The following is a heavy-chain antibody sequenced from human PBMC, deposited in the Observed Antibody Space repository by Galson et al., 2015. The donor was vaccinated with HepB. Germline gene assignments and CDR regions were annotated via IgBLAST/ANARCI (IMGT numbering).Heavy chain of an antibody. CDR1: GGTFSSYA. CDR2: IIPIFGTA. V-gene: IGHV1-69*13. D-gene: IGHD2-2*01. J-gene: IGHJ6*03. Sequence: SVKVSCKASGGTFSSYAISWVRQAPGQGLEWMGGIIPIFGTANYAQKFQGRVTITADESTSTAYMELSSLRSEDTAVYYCARVLVVPAAALTVYYYYYMDVWGKGTTVTVSS. CDR3: ARVLVVPAAALTVYYYYYMDV.